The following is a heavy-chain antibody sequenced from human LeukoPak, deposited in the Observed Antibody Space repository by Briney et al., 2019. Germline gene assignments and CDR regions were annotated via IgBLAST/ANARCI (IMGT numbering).Heavy chain of an antibody. CDR3: AGYCGGGTCNAAGY. D-gene: IGHD2-15*01. Sequence: PGGSLRLSCAASGFTFGSYAMSWVRQAPGKGLEWVSAISGSGGSTYYADSVKGRFTISRDNSKNTLYLQVNSLRAEDTAVYYCAGYCGGGTCNAAGYWGQGTLVTVSS. CDR1: GFTFGSYA. J-gene: IGHJ4*02. CDR2: ISGSGGST. V-gene: IGHV3-23*01.